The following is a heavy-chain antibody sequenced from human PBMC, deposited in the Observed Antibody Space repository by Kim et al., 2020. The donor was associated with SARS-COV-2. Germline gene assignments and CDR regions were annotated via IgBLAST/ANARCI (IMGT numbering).Heavy chain of an antibody. Sequence: YSADSVKGRFTISRDNSKNTLYLQMNSLRAEDMAVYYCAREPGRDGYNSWGQGTLVTVSS. D-gene: IGHD5-12*01. CDR3: AREPGRDGYNS. J-gene: IGHJ4*02. V-gene: IGHV3-30*01.